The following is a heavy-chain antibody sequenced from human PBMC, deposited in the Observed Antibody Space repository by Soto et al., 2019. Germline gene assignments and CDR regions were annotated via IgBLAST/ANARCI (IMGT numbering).Heavy chain of an antibody. CDR1: GGSISSGGHY. CDR3: ARVSIVVVPAAMDY. Sequence: SETLSLTCTVSGGSISSGGHYWSWIRQHPGKGLEWIGYIYYSGSTYYNPSLKSRVTISVDTSKNQFSLKLSSVTAADTAVYYCARVSIVVVPAAMDYWGQGTLVTVSS. D-gene: IGHD2-2*01. V-gene: IGHV4-31*03. CDR2: IYYSGST. J-gene: IGHJ4*02.